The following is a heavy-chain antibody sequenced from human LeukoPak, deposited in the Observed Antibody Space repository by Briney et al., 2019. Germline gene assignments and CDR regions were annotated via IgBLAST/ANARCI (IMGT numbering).Heavy chain of an antibody. CDR2: ISRSSSYI. V-gene: IGHV3-21*01. J-gene: IGHJ1*01. Sequence: GGSLRLSCAASGFTFSSYSMNWVRQAPGKGLEWVSSISRSSSYIYYADSVKGRFTISRDNAKNSLYLQMNSLRAEDTAVYYCRLLGDEYFQHWGQGTLVTVSS. CDR1: GFTFSSYS. CDR3: RLLGDEYFQH.